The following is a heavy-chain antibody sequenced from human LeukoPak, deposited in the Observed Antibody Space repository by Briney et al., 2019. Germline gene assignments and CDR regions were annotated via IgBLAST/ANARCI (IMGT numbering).Heavy chain of an antibody. CDR3: AKYSSGWPPFFDY. J-gene: IGHJ4*02. CDR1: GFTFSSYA. Sequence: GGSLRLSCAASGFTFSSYAMRWVRQAPGKGLEWVSAISGSGGRTYYADSVKGRFTISSDNSKNTLYLQMNSLRAEDTAVYYCAKYSSGWPPFFDYWGQGTLVTVSS. CDR2: ISGSGGRT. D-gene: IGHD6-19*01. V-gene: IGHV3-23*01.